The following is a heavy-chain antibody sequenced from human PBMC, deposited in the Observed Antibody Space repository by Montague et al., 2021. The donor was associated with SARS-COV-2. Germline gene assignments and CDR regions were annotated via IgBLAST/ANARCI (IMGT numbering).Heavy chain of an antibody. CDR3: SHSFGSSNWDRHYFDF. CDR2: XYWDDDK. CDR1: GFSLRTYGVG. J-gene: IGHJ4*02. V-gene: IGHV2-5*02. Sequence: PALVKPTQTLTLTCTFSGFSLRTYGVGVGWVRQPPGKALEWLALXYWDDDKRYSPSLKSRLTITKDTSRNRVVLTMTNMDPVDTATYYCSHSFGSSNWDRHYFDFWGQGTLVTVSS. D-gene: IGHD6-13*01.